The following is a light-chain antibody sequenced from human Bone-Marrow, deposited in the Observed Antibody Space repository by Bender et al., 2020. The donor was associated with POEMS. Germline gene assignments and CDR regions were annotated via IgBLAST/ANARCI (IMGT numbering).Light chain of an antibody. CDR2: DVT. CDR3: TSFTRSNTWV. V-gene: IGLV2-14*03. Sequence: QSALIQPASVSGSPGQSITVSCSGSNGDIGAYNYVSWYQQRPGKVPQLLIYDVTYRPSGVSVRFSGSKSGTTASLTISGLQAEDEADYYCTSFTRSNTWVFGGGTKVTVL. CDR1: NGDIGAYNY. J-gene: IGLJ3*02.